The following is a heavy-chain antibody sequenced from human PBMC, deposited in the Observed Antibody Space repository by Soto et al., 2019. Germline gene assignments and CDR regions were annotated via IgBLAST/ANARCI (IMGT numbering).Heavy chain of an antibody. D-gene: IGHD1-26*01. CDR2: IIPIFGTA. Sequence: ASVKVSCKASGGTFSSYAISWVRQAPGQGLEWMGGIIPIFGTANYAQKFQGRVTITADESTSTAYMELSSLRSEDTAVYYCARRGGSYPDGFYYYYYGMDVWGQGTTVTVSS. CDR3: ARRGGSYPDGFYYYYYGMDV. V-gene: IGHV1-69*13. J-gene: IGHJ6*02. CDR1: GGTFSSYA.